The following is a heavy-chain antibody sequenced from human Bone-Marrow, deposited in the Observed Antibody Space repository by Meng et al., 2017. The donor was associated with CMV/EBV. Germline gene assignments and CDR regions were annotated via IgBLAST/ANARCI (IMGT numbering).Heavy chain of an antibody. D-gene: IGHD2-15*01. Sequence: ASVKVSCKASGYTFTSYGTSWVRQAPGQGLEWMGWISAYNGNTNYAQKLQGRVTMTTDTSTSTAYMELRSLRSDDTAVYYCARVPRSPSGDYGMDVWGQGTTVTVSS. CDR2: ISAYNGNT. J-gene: IGHJ6*02. CDR1: GYTFTSYG. V-gene: IGHV1-18*01. CDR3: ARVPRSPSGDYGMDV.